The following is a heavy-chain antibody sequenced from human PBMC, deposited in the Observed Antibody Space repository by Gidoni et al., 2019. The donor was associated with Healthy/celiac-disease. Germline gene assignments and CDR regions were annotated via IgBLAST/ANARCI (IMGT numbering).Heavy chain of an antibody. CDR1: GFTFSSYS. Sequence: EVQLVESGGGLVKPGGSLILSCAASGFTFSSYSMNWVRQAPGKGLEWVSSISSSSSYIYYADSVKGRFTISRDNAKNSLYLQMNSLRAEDTAVYYCARARSGGLGRTSPFDYWGQGTLVTVSS. V-gene: IGHV3-21*01. D-gene: IGHD2-2*01. CDR3: ARARSGGLGRTSPFDY. J-gene: IGHJ4*02. CDR2: ISSSSSYI.